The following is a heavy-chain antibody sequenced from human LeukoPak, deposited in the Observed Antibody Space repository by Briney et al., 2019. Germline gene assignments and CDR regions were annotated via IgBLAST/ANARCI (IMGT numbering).Heavy chain of an antibody. J-gene: IGHJ4*02. Sequence: GGSLRLSCAASGFTFGSYAMSWVRQAPGKGLEWVSTITTSDGNTYYADSVKGRFTVSRDNSKNTLFLQMNSLRAEDTAVYYCAKDGGLWVSAHWGDSWGRGTLVTVSS. CDR3: AKDGGLWVSAHWGDS. D-gene: IGHD7-27*01. V-gene: IGHV3-23*01. CDR2: ITTSDGNT. CDR1: GFTFGSYA.